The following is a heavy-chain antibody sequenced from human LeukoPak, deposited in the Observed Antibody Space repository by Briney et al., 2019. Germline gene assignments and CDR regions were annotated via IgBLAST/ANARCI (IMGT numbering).Heavy chain of an antibody. CDR2: ISYDGSNK. D-gene: IGHD5-18*01. V-gene: IGHV3-30*18. J-gene: IGHJ3*02. Sequence: GGSLRLSCAASGFTFSSYDMHWVRQAPGKGLEWVALISYDGSNKYYADSVKGRFTISRDSSKNTLYLQMNSLRPEDTAIYYCAKGGYGIQLWWAFDICGQGTMVTISS. CDR3: AKGGYGIQLWWAFDI. CDR1: GFTFSSYD.